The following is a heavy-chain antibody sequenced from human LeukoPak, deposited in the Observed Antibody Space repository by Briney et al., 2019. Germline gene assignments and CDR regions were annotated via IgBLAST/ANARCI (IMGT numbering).Heavy chain of an antibody. V-gene: IGHV3-48*03. CDR1: GFTFSNYE. CDR2: ISSSGSTI. Sequence: GGSLRLSCAASGFTFSNYEMNWVRQAPGKGLEWVSYISSSGSTIYYADAVKGRFTISRDNAKNSLYLQMNSLRAEDTAVYYCAELGITMIGGVWGKGTTVTISS. CDR3: AELGITMIGGV. J-gene: IGHJ6*04. D-gene: IGHD3-10*02.